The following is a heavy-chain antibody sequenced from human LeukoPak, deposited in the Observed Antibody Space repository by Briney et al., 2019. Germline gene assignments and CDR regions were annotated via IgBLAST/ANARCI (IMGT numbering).Heavy chain of an antibody. J-gene: IGHJ5*02. CDR2: INAGNGNT. CDR1: GYTFTSYA. CDR3: AIIWFGEFPPSAGWFDP. D-gene: IGHD3-10*01. Sequence: ASVKVSCKASGYTFTSYAMHWVRQAPGQRLEWMGWINAGNGNTKYSQKFQGRVTITRDTSASTAYMELSSLRSEDTAVYYCAIIWFGEFPPSAGWFDPWGQGTLVTVSS. V-gene: IGHV1-3*01.